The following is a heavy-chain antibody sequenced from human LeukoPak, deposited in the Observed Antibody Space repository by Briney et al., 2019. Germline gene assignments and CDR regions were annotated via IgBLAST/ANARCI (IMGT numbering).Heavy chain of an antibody. Sequence: SETLSLTCTVSGGSISSYYWSWIRQPPGKGLEWIGYIYYSGSTNYNPSLKSRVTMSVDTSKNQFPLKLSSVTAADTAVYYCARGPIEITMVRGVSGWFDPWGQGTLVTVSS. CDR2: IYYSGST. CDR3: ARGPIEITMVRGVSGWFDP. J-gene: IGHJ5*02. V-gene: IGHV4-59*01. CDR1: GGSISSYY. D-gene: IGHD3-10*01.